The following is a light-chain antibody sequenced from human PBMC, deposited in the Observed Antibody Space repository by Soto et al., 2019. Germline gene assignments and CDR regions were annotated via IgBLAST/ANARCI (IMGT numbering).Light chain of an antibody. J-gene: IGLJ1*01. CDR2: LNSDGSH. V-gene: IGLV4-69*01. Sequence: QSVLTQSPSASASLGASVKLTCTLSSGHSSYAIAWHQQQPEKGPRYLMKLNSDGSHSKGDGIPDRFSGSSSGAERYLTIPGLQSEDEAAYYCQTWGTGIPYVFGTGTKLTVL. CDR3: QTWGTGIPYV. CDR1: SGHSSYA.